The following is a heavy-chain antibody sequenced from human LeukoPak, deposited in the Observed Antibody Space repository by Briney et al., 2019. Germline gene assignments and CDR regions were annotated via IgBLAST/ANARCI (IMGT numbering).Heavy chain of an antibody. CDR1: GHTLTELS. D-gene: IGHD4-11*01. CDR2: FDPEDGET. CDR3: ATAYSLQYGWFDP. V-gene: IGHV1-24*01. J-gene: IGHJ5*02. Sequence: ASVKVSCKVSGHTLTELSMHWVRQAPGKGLEWMGGFDPEDGETIYAQKFQGRVTMTEDTSTDTAYMELSSLRSEDTAVYYCATAYSLQYGWFDPWGQGTLVTVSS.